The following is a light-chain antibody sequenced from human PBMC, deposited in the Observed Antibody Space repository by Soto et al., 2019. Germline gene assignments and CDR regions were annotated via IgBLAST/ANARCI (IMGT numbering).Light chain of an antibody. Sequence: QSALTQPPSASGTAGQRVTISCSGSSSNIGSNTVNWYQQLPGTAPTLLIYYNNQRPSGVPDRFSGSKSGTSASLAISGLQSEDEAHYYCAAWDDSLYGWVFGGGTKVTVL. CDR3: AAWDDSLYGWV. J-gene: IGLJ3*02. CDR1: SSNIGSNT. V-gene: IGLV1-44*01. CDR2: YNN.